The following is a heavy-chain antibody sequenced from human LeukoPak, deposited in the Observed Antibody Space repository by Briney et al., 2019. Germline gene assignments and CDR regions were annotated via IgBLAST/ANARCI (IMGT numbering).Heavy chain of an antibody. J-gene: IGHJ6*02. CDR2: IYPGDSDT. V-gene: IGHV5-51*01. CDR1: GYSFTSYW. Sequence: GESLQISFKGSGYSFTSYWIGWVRQMPGKGLEWMGIIYPGDSDTRYSPSFQGQVTISADKSISTAYLQWSSLKASDTAMYYCARQVNRGWYGMDVWGQGTTVTVSS. D-gene: IGHD6-19*01. CDR3: ARQVNRGWYGMDV.